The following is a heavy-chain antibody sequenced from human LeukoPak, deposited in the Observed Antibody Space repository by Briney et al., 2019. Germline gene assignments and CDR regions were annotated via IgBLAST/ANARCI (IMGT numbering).Heavy chain of an antibody. D-gene: IGHD6-19*01. J-gene: IGHJ4*02. CDR1: GGSISSSSYY. Sequence: PSETLSLTCTVSGGSISSSSYYWGWIRQPPGKGLEWIGSIYYSGSTYYNPSLKSRVTISVDTSKNQFSLKLSSVTAADTAVYYCARPVTAVPYLDCWGQGTLVTVSS. V-gene: IGHV4-39*01. CDR2: IYYSGST. CDR3: ARPVTAVPYLDC.